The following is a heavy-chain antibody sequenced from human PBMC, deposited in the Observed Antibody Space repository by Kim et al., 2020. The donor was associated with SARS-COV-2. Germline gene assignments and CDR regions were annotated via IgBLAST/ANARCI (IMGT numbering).Heavy chain of an antibody. D-gene: IGHD3-10*01. CDR3: GKEVWFGELVTVVF. Sequence: GGSLRLSCAASGFTFSRYAISWVRQAPGKGLEWVSAISDSGGNTYYAGSVKGRFTISRDNSKNTLYLQMNSLRAEDTAVYYCGKEVWFGELVTVVFWGQGTLVTVSS. CDR2: ISDSGGNT. J-gene: IGHJ4*02. V-gene: IGHV3-23*01. CDR1: GFTFSRYA.